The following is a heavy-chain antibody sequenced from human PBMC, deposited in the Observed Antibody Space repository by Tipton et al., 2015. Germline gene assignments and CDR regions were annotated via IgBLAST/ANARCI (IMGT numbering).Heavy chain of an antibody. V-gene: IGHV4-31*02. D-gene: IGHD6-19*01. CDR2: IYYGGST. J-gene: IGHJ4*02. Sequence: LRLSCTVSGGSISSGGYYWSWIRQHPGKGLEWIGYIYYGGSTYYNPSLKSRITISVDTSKNQFSLKLSSVTAADTAVYYCAGTTVAGHTGLGVDYWGQGTLVTVSS. CDR1: GGSISSGGYY. CDR3: AGTTVAGHTGLGVDY.